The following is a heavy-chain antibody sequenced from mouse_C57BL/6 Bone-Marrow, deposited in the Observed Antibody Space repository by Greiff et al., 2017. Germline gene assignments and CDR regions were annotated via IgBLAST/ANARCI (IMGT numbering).Heavy chain of an antibody. CDR2: IDPSDSYT. D-gene: IGHD2-3*01. Sequence: QVQLKQPGAELVMPGASVTLSCKPSGYPFTSYWLHWVKQRPGQGLEWIGEIDPSDSYTNYNQTLKGKSTLTVDNSSSTAYMQLSSLTSEDSAVYYCARSGGRWLLGFAYGGQGTLVTVSA. V-gene: IGHV1-69*01. J-gene: IGHJ3*01. CDR3: ARSGGRWLLGFAY. CDR1: GYPFTSYW.